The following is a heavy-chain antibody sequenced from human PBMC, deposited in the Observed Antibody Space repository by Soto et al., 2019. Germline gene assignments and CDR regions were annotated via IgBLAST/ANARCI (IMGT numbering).Heavy chain of an antibody. CDR1: GFTFSSYW. J-gene: IGHJ6*04. Sequence: VQLVESGGGLVQPGGSLRLSCAASGFTFSSYWMQWVRQTPGKGLVWVGRITNDGKSAYYADSVKGRFTISRDNAKNTLYLQMNGLRDDDTSVFYCARDIWGGPDVWRKGTTVIVTS. CDR2: ITNDGKSA. D-gene: IGHD3-3*01. V-gene: IGHV3-74*01. CDR3: ARDIWGGPDV.